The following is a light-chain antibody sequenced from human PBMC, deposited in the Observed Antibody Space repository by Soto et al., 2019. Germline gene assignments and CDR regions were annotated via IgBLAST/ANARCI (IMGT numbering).Light chain of an antibody. CDR3: QQPNSYPPFT. CDR2: AVS. Sequence: DIQLTQSPSFLSASVGDSVTITCRASQAIPSYITWYQQQPGKAPKLLIYAVSTLQSGVPSRFSGRGFGTEFTLTISSLQPEDFATYYCQQPNSYPPFTFGPVTKVDV. J-gene: IGKJ3*01. V-gene: IGKV1-9*01. CDR1: QAIPSY.